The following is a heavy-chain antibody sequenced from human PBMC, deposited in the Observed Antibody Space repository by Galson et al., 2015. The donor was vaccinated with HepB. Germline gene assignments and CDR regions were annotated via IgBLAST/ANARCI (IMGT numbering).Heavy chain of an antibody. J-gene: IGHJ6*02. CDR1: GFSLSTSRTR. Sequence: PALVKPTQTLTLTCTFSGFSLSTSRTRVSWIRQSPGKALEWLARIDWDDDKFYSTSLKTRLTISKDTSKNQVVLTMTNMDPVDTATYYCARHNSPEGTHYYYYYGMDVWGQGTTVTVSS. D-gene: IGHD4-23*01. CDR2: IDWDDDK. CDR3: ARHNSPEGTHYYYYYGMDV. V-gene: IGHV2-70*04.